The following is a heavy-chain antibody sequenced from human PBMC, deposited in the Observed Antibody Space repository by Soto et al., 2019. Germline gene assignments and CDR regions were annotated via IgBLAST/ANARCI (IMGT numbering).Heavy chain of an antibody. Sequence: SETLSLTCIISGASISGYYWTWIRQSPGKGLEYIGYIYNGNTNYNPSLNSRVTISVDTSKNQFSLKLSSVTAADAAVYYCARHGEHSSSWYFDYWGQGTLVTVSS. CDR3: ARHGEHSSSWYFDY. D-gene: IGHD6-13*01. CDR1: GASISGYY. CDR2: IYNGNT. V-gene: IGHV4-59*08. J-gene: IGHJ4*02.